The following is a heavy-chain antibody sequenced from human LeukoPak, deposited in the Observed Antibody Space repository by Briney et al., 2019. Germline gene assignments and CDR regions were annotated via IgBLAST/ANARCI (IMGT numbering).Heavy chain of an antibody. D-gene: IGHD6-13*01. CDR2: IYYSGST. J-gene: IGHJ4*02. CDR1: GGSISSGDYF. Sequence: SETLSLTCTVSGGSISSGDYFWSWIRQPPGTGLEWIGYIYYSGSTYYNPSLKSRVTISVDTSKNQFSLKLSSVTAADTAVYYCARHPGIAAAGRGVDYWGQGTLVIVSS. V-gene: IGHV4-30-4*08. CDR3: ARHPGIAAAGRGVDY.